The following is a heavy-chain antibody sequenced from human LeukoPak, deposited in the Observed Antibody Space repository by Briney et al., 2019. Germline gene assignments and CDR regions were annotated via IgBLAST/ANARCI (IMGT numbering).Heavy chain of an antibody. J-gene: IGHJ4*02. CDR3: ARVGDNWNYVGRPYYFDY. CDR1: GGTFSSYA. CDR2: IIPIFGTA. Sequence: ASVKVSCKASGGTFSSYAISWVRQAPGQALEWMGGIIPIFGTANYAQKFQGRVTITTDESTSTAYMELSSLRSEDTAVYYCARVGDNWNYVGRPYYFDYWGQGTLVTVSS. V-gene: IGHV1-69*05. D-gene: IGHD1-7*01.